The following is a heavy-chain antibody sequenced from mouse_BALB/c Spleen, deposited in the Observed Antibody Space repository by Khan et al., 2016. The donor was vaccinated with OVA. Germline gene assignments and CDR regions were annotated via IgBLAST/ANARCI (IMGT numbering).Heavy chain of an antibody. D-gene: IGHD3-3*01. V-gene: IGHV3-2*02. J-gene: IGHJ3*01. CDR3: AWGRAY. CDR2: INYSGRT. Sequence: EVELVESGPGLVKPSQSLSLTCIVTDYSITSDYAWNWIRQFPGNKLEWMGYINYSGRTSYPPSLKSRISITRDTSKNQFFLHLNSVTTEDTATHCCAWGRAYWGQGTLVTVSA. CDR1: DYSITSDYA.